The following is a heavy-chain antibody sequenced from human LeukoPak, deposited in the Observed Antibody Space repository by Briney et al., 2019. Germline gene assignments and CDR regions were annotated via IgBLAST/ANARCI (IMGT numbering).Heavy chain of an antibody. D-gene: IGHD4-17*01. V-gene: IGHV3-7*05. CDR1: GFSFSIYW. J-gene: IGHJ4*02. CDR2: IKLDGSEN. CDR3: ARAGDYLDPFDY. Sequence: GGSLRLSCAASGFSFSIYWMSWVRQAPGKGLEWVANIKLDGSENYYVDSVRGRFTISRDNAKNSLYLQMNSLRGEDTAVYYCARAGDYLDPFDYWGQGTLVTVSS.